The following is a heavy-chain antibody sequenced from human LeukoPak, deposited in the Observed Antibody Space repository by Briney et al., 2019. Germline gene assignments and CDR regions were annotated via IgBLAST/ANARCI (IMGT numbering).Heavy chain of an antibody. Sequence: PGGSLRLSCAASGCTFSSYEMNWVRQAPGKGLEWVSYISSSGSTIYYADSVKGRFTISRDNAKNSLYLQMNSLRAEDTAVYYCARMYGDYIRGRYFDLWGRGTLVTVSS. CDR3: ARMYGDYIRGRYFDL. V-gene: IGHV3-48*03. CDR1: GCTFSSYE. D-gene: IGHD4-17*01. CDR2: ISSSGSTI. J-gene: IGHJ2*01.